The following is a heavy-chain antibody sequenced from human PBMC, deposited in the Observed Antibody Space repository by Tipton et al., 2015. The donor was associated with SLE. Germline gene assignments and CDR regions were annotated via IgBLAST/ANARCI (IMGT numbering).Heavy chain of an antibody. D-gene: IGHD2-8*01. Sequence: SLRLSCAAFGFTFDDYVMIWVRQAPGKGLEWVSSITSGGAIYYADSVKDRFTISRDNAKNSLFLQMSSLRAEDTAVYYCARVLRDDYFDYWGQGTLVTVSS. V-gene: IGHV3-69-1*01. J-gene: IGHJ4*02. CDR1: GFTFDDYV. CDR2: ITSGGAI. CDR3: ARVLRDDYFDY.